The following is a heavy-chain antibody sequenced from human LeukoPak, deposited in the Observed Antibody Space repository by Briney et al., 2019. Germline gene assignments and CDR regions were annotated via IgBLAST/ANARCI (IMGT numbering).Heavy chain of an antibody. CDR2: INPSGGST. D-gene: IGHD1-1*01. Sequence: ASVKVSCKASGYTFTSYYMHWVRQAPGQGLEWMGIINPSGGSTSYAQKFQGRVTMTRDMSTSTVYMELSSLRSEDTAVYYCARDATGTTEVNWFDPWGQGTLVTVSS. CDR3: ARDATGTTEVNWFDP. J-gene: IGHJ5*02. CDR1: GYTFTSYY. V-gene: IGHV1-46*01.